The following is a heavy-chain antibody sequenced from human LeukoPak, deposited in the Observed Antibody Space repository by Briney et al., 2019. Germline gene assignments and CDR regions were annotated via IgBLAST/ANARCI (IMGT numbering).Heavy chain of an antibody. CDR2: IYYSGST. J-gene: IGHJ4*02. D-gene: IGHD2-2*01. V-gene: IGHV4-39*01. Sequence: PSETLSLTCTVSGGSISSSSYYWGWIRQPPGKGLEWIGSIYYSGSTYYNPSLKSRVTISVDTAKNLFSLKLSSVTAADTAVYYCARLMGPIVVVPAAPPGIDYWGQGTLVTVSS. CDR3: ARLMGPIVVVPAAPPGIDY. CDR1: GGSISSSSYY.